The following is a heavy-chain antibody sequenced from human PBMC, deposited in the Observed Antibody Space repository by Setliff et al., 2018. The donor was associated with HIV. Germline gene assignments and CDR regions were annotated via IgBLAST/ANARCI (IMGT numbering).Heavy chain of an antibody. D-gene: IGHD3-3*01. J-gene: IGHJ4*02. CDR1: GLSMSYNY. V-gene: IGHV4-59*01. CDR3: ASEKKAWSVSDSFYEY. CDR2: VHYSGST. Sequence: ETLSLTCTVSGLSMSYNYWTWIRQSPGKGLEWIGYVHYSGSTRYNPSLKSRVTISVDTSKKKFSLKLTSMTATDTAVYYCASEKKAWSVSDSFYEYWGQGVLVTVSS.